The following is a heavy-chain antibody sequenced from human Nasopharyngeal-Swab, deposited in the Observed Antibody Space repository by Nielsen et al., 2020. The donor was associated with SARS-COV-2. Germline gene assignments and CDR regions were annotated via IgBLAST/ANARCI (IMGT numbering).Heavy chain of an antibody. Sequence: GESMKISCAASGITFSRYTRHWVRQAQGKGLEWVAVISYDGSNKYYADSVKGRFTISRDISKNTLYLQMNSLRAEDTAVFYCASTPLDSSGYYYAFHYWGRGTLVPVSS. J-gene: IGHJ4*02. CDR1: GITFSRYT. D-gene: IGHD3-22*01. CDR2: ISYDGSNK. V-gene: IGHV3-30-3*01. CDR3: ASTPLDSSGYYYAFHY.